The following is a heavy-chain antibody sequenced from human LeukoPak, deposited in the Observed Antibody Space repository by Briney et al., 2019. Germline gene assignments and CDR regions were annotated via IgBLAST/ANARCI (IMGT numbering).Heavy chain of an antibody. CDR1: GFTFGDYV. V-gene: IGHV3-49*04. Sequence: GGSLRLSCTAAGFTFGDYVMSSVRQAPGKGLEWVGFIRSKAYGGTTKNAASVKGRFTISRDDSRSIAYLQMNSLKTEDTAVYYCTRRYNYDSSGYYYVRDAFDIWGQGKMVTVSS. CDR3: TRRYNYDSSGYYYVRDAFDI. J-gene: IGHJ3*02. CDR2: IRSKAYGGTT. D-gene: IGHD3-22*01.